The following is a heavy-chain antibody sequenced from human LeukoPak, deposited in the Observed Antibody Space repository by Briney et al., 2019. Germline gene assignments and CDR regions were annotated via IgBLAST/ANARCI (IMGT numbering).Heavy chain of an antibody. CDR3: AREANYYGSGSYFEGTFDY. D-gene: IGHD3-10*01. Sequence: SETLSLTCTVSVGSISSYYWTWIRQPPGKGLEWIGYIYYTGSTNYNPSLKSRVTISADTSKNEFSLRLTSVTAADTAVYYCAREANYYGSGSYFEGTFDYWGQGSLVTVSS. CDR1: VGSISSYY. V-gene: IGHV4-59*01. J-gene: IGHJ4*02. CDR2: IYYTGST.